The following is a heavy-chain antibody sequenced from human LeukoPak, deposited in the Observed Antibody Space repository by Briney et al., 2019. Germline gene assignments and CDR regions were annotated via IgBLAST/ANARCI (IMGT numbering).Heavy chain of an antibody. CDR3: ARGGRSRGWFDP. CDR1: GFKFRDYY. CDR2: ISMSGSVI. V-gene: IGHV3-11*01. Sequence: GGSLRLSCAASGFKFRDYYMSWIRQAPGKGLEWISYISMSGSVIQYSDSVKGRFTTSRDNVKNSLHLQMDSLRVDDTAVYYCARGGRSRGWFDPWGQGTLASVSS. J-gene: IGHJ5*02. D-gene: IGHD2-15*01.